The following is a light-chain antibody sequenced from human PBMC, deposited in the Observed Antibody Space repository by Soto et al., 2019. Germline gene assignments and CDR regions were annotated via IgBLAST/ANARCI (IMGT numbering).Light chain of an antibody. CDR1: SSDVGNYNL. V-gene: IGLV2-23*02. CDR3: CSYAGSSSNWV. CDR2: GVS. J-gene: IGLJ3*02. Sequence: QSALTQPASVSGSPGQSITISCTGTSSDVGNYNLVSWYQQHPDKAPKLMIHGVSKRPSGVSNRFSGSKSGNTASLTISGLQAEDEAAYYCCSYAGSSSNWVFGGGTKLTVL.